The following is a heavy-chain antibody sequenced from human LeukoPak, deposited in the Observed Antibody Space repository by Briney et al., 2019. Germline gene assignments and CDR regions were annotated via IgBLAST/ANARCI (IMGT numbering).Heavy chain of an antibody. J-gene: IGHJ5*02. Sequence: GGSLRLSCTASGFTFGDYAMSWVRQAPGKGLEWVGFIRSKAYGGTTEYAASVKGRFTISRDDSKSIAYLQMNSLKTEDTAVYYCTRVVYVLRYFDWFQAQRNWFDPWGQGTLVTVSS. CDR3: TRVVYVLRYFDWFQAQRNWFDP. V-gene: IGHV3-49*04. CDR2: IRSKAYGGTT. D-gene: IGHD3-9*01. CDR1: GFTFGDYA.